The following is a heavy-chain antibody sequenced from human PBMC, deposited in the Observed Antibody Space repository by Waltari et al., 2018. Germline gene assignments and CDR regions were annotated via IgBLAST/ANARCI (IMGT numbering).Heavy chain of an antibody. V-gene: IGHV3-7*01. CDR2: IKQDGSEK. Sequence: EVQLVESGGGLVQPGGSLRLSCAASGFTFSSYWMSWVRQAPGKGLEWVANIKQDGSEKYYVDSVKGRFTISRDNAKNSLYLQMNSLRAEDTAVYYCARGTIFGVVIIAYWGQGTLVTVSS. CDR3: ARGTIFGVVIIAY. D-gene: IGHD3-3*01. J-gene: IGHJ4*02. CDR1: GFTFSSYW.